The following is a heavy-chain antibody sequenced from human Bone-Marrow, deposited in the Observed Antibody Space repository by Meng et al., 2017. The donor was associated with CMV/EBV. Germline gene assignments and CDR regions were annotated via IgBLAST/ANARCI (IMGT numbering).Heavy chain of an antibody. V-gene: IGHV4-39*01. CDR2: IYYSGST. CDR1: GGSISSSSYC. Sequence: GSLRLSCTVSGGSISSSSYCWGWIRQPPGKGLEWIGSIYYSGSTYYNPSLKSRVTISVDTSKNQFFLKLSSMTAADTAVYYCARHINFWSAYYYYGLDVWGQGTTVTVSS. J-gene: IGHJ6*02. D-gene: IGHD3-3*01. CDR3: ARHINFWSAYYYYGLDV.